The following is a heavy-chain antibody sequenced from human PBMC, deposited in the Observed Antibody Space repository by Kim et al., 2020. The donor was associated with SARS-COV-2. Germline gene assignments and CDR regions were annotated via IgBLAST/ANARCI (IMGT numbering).Heavy chain of an antibody. J-gene: IGHJ4*02. Sequence: YNPSLKSRVTITVDTSKNQFSLKLGSGTAADTGVYYCAREGYSYGRYFDYWGQGTLVTVSS. D-gene: IGHD5-18*01. CDR3: AREGYSYGRYFDY. V-gene: IGHV4-31*02.